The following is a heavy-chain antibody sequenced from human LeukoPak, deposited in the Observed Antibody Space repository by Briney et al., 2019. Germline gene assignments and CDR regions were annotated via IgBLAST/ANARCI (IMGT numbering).Heavy chain of an antibody. CDR3: AKDFYGELLYYYYMDV. V-gene: IGHV3-30*02. D-gene: IGHD2/OR15-2a*01. CDR2: IRYDGSNK. Sequence: GGSLRLSCAASGFTFSIYAMSWVRQAPGKGLEWVAFIRYDGSNKYYADSVKGRFTISRDNSKNTLYLQMNSLRAEDTAVYYCAKDFYGELLYYYYMDVWGKGTTVTVSS. J-gene: IGHJ6*03. CDR1: GFTFSIYA.